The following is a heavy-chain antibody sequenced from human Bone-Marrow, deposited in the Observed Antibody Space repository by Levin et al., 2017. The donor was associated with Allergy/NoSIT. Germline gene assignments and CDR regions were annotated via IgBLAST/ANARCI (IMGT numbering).Heavy chain of an antibody. CDR1: GFTLRNYA. V-gene: IGHV3-30*04. J-gene: IGHJ5*02. Sequence: QPGGSLRLSCSVSGFTLRNYAMHWVRQAPGKGLEWVAVVSYDGNEKNYPDSVKGRFTVSRDNSKNTLYLQMSRLRPDDTAVYYCVRGFYDSFVVSQLHNWFDPWGQGSLVTVSS. CDR2: VSYDGNEK. CDR3: VRGFYDSFVVSQLHNWFDP. D-gene: IGHD3-3*01.